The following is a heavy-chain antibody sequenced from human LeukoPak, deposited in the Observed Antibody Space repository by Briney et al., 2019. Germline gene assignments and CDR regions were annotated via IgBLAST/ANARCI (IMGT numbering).Heavy chain of an antibody. CDR1: GFTFDDYG. J-gene: IGHJ3*02. V-gene: IGHV3-20*04. D-gene: IGHD2-2*01. CDR2: INWNGGST. Sequence: GGSLRLSCAASGFTFDDYGMSWVRHAPGKGLEWVSGINWNGGSTGYADSVKGRFTISRDNAKNSLYLQMNSLRAEDTALYYCARGVVPAARGAFDTWGQGTMVTVSS. CDR3: ARGVVPAARGAFDT.